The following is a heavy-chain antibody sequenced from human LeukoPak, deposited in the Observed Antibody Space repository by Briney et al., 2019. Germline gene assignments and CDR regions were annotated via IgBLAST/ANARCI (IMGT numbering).Heavy chain of an antibody. Sequence: ASVKVSCKASGVTFSNFAISWVRQAPGQGLEWMGGIIPIFGTANYAQKFQGRVTITADKSTSTAYMELSSLRSEDTAVYYCARGIADYYFDYWGQGTLVTVSS. V-gene: IGHV1-69*06. CDR2: IIPIFGTA. CDR3: ARGIADYYFDY. CDR1: GVTFSNFA. D-gene: IGHD6-13*01. J-gene: IGHJ4*02.